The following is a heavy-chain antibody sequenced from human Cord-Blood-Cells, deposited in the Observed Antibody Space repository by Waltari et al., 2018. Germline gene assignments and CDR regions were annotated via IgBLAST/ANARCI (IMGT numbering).Heavy chain of an antibody. CDR1: GYSISSGYY. CDR3: ARGGPYSSSSFDY. CDR2: IYHSGST. D-gene: IGHD6-6*01. J-gene: IGHJ4*02. Sequence: QVQLQESGPGLVKPSETLSLPCTVSGYSISSGYYWGRIRQPPGKGLEWIGSIYHSGSTYYNPSLKSRVTISVDTSKNQFSLKLSSVTAADTAVYYCARGGPYSSSSFDYWGQGTLVTVSS. V-gene: IGHV4-38-2*02.